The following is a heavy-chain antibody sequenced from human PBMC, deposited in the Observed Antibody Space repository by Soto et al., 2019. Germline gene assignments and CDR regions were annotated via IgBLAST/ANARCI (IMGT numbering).Heavy chain of an antibody. Sequence: SVKVSCKASGGTFSSYAISWVRQAPGQGLEWMGGIIPIFGTANYAQKFQGRVTITADESTSTAYMELSSLRSEDTAVYYCARDRYNWNDGYYYGMDVWGQGTTVTVSS. CDR2: IIPIFGTA. CDR1: GGTFSSYA. CDR3: ARDRYNWNDGYYYGMDV. D-gene: IGHD1-1*01. J-gene: IGHJ6*02. V-gene: IGHV1-69*13.